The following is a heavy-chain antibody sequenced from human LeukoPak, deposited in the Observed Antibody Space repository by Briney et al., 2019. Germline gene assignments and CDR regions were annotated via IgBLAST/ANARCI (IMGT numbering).Heavy chain of an antibody. J-gene: IGHJ3*02. CDR2: VSKDGNTK. V-gene: IGHV3-30*04. D-gene: IGHD3-10*01. CDR3: ARGIQPPKYYGSGSDTFDI. Sequence: GRSLRLSCVASGFTFSTYAIHWVRQAPGKGLEWVAAVSKDGNTKYYADSVKGRFTISRDNSKNTVYLQMNSLRAEDTSVYYCARGIQPPKYYGSGSDTFDIWGQGTMVTVSS. CDR1: GFTFSTYA.